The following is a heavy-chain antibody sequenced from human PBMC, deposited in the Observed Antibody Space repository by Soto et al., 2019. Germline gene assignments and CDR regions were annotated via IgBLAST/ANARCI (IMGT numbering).Heavy chain of an antibody. CDR2: INPNSGGT. CDR1: GYTFTGYY. V-gene: IGHV1-2*04. J-gene: IGHJ6*03. Sequence: ASVKVSCKASGYTFTGYYMHWVRQAPGQGLGWMGWINPNSGGTNYAQKFQGWVTMTRDTSISTAYMELSRLRSDDTAVYYCARAYGVAYYMDVWGKGTTVTVSS. D-gene: IGHD2-15*01. CDR3: ARAYGVAYYMDV.